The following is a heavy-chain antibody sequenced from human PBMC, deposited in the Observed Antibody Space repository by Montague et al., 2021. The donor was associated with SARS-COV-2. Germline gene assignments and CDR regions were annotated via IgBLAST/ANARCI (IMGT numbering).Heavy chain of an antibody. D-gene: IGHD7-27*01. CDR2: IYYTGST. CDR3: ARNRGWGSRGAGYIDL. V-gene: IGHV4-31*03. CDR1: GGSISGDNYY. J-gene: IGHJ2*01. Sequence: TLSLTCTVSGGSISGDNYYWTWIRQRPGKGLEWIAYIYYTGSTYYNPSLKSRLRTSLDTSKNQFSLTLTSVTAADTAIYYCARNRGWGSRGAGYIDLWGRGTLVTVSS.